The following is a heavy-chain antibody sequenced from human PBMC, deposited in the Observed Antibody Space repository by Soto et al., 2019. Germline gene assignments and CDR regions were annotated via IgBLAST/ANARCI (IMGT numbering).Heavy chain of an antibody. Sequence: ASVKVSCKASGYTFTSYGISWVRQAPGQGREWMGWISAYNGNTNYAQKLQGRVTMTTDTSTSTAYMELRSLRSDDTAVYYCAREGVAARPGLRYFDWLAPEFGMDVLGQGTTVTVSS. D-gene: IGHD3-9*01. J-gene: IGHJ6*02. CDR1: GYTFTSYG. V-gene: IGHV1-18*01. CDR2: ISAYNGNT. CDR3: AREGVAARPGLRYFDWLAPEFGMDV.